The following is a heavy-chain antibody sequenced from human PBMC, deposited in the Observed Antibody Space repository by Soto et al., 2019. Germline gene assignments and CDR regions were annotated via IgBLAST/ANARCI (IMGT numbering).Heavy chain of an antibody. CDR2: IYWDDDK. J-gene: IGHJ5*02. V-gene: IGHV2-5*02. CDR3: AHIPNYYQYDWFDP. CDR1: GFSLTTRGVG. Sequence: QITLKESGPTLVKPTQTLTLTCTFSGFSLTTRGVGVGWIRQPPGKALECLALIYWDDDKRYSPSLQSRLSITKDPSKNQVVLTMTNVDPVDTATYYCAHIPNYYQYDWFDPWGQGTLVPVSS. D-gene: IGHD3-16*01.